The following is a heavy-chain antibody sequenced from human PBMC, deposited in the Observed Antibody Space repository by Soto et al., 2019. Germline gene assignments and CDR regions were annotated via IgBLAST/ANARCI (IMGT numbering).Heavy chain of an antibody. CDR2: IWYDGSNK. D-gene: IGHD6-19*01. J-gene: IGHJ4*02. CDR3: AREGIAVVGLDY. Sequence: ESVGGVVQPGRSLRLSCAASGFTFSSYGMHWVRQAPGKGLEWVAVIWYDGSNKYYADSVKGRFTISRDNSKNTLYLQMNSLRAEDTAVYYCAREGIAVVGLDYWGQGTLVTVSS. CDR1: GFTFSSYG. V-gene: IGHV3-33*01.